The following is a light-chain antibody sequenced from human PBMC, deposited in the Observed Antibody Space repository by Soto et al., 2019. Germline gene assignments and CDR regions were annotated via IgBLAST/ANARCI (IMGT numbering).Light chain of an antibody. CDR2: WAS. CDR3: QQYYTTPLT. Sequence: DSVMTQSPDSLAVSLGERATINCKSSQSVLYSSNNNNYLAWYQQKPGQPPKLLIYWASTRESGVPDRFSGSGSGTDFTLTINSLQAEDVAVYYCQQYYTTPLTFGGRTKVDIK. V-gene: IGKV4-1*01. J-gene: IGKJ4*01. CDR1: QSVLYSSNNNNY.